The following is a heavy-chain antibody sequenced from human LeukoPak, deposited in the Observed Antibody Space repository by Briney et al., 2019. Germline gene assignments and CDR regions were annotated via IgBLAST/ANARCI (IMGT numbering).Heavy chain of an antibody. CDR1: EHSLSNYW. V-gene: IGHV5-51*01. Sequence: GESLTISCKDSEHSLSNYWIGWVRQMPGKGLEWMGIIYPGDSDTRYSPSFQGQVTISADKSISTAYLRWSSLKASDTAMYYCARQGFSTNGVWYPAFWGQETLVTVS. D-gene: IGHD2-8*01. CDR3: ARQGFSTNGVWYPAF. CDR2: IYPGDSDT. J-gene: IGHJ4*02.